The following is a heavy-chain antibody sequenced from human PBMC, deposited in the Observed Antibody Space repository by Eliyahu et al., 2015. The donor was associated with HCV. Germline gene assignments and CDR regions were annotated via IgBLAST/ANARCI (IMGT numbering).Heavy chain of an antibody. Sequence: EVQLLESGGGVVPPGGSLRLSCAASGFTFNSHALNWVRQAPGKGLEWLSSISGSGSYTYYADSVKGRFTISRDNSKDTLYLQVNSLGAEDTALYYCAIRHPRYYFDYWGQGTLVTVSS. CDR3: AIRHPRYYFDY. CDR2: ISGSGSYT. V-gene: IGHV3-23*01. CDR1: GFTFNSHA. J-gene: IGHJ4*02.